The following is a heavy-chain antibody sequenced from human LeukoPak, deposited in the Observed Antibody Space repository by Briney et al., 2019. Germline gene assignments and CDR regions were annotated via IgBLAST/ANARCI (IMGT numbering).Heavy chain of an antibody. V-gene: IGHV4-4*02. CDR1: GDSISSSNW. CDR3: SRSFRYIGDDYYFDP. Sequence: PSETLSLTCAVSGDSISSSNWWSWVRQPPGKGLEWIGQIYHSGNTNYNPSLKSRVTISLDKSKYQYSLELTTVTPADTAVDYCSRSFRYIGDDYYFDPWGQGTLVTVSS. D-gene: IGHD5-12*01. CDR2: IYHSGNT. J-gene: IGHJ5*02.